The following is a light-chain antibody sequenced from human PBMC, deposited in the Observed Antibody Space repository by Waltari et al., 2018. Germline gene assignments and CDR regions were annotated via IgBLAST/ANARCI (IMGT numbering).Light chain of an antibody. CDR2: WES. V-gene: IGKV4-1*01. CDR3: QQYYSVPLT. Sequence: DIVMTQSPDSLAMSLGERATINCKSSQTISYSTNNKNYLAWYQKKPVQPPRLLISWESSRESGVPDRFSGSGSGTDFTLTISSLQVEDVAIYYCQQYYSVPLTFGQGTKVGIK. CDR1: QTISYSTNNKNY. J-gene: IGKJ1*01.